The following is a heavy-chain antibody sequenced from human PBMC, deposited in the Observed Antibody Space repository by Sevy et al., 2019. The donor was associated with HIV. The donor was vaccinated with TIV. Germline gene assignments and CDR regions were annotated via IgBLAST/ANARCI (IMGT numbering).Heavy chain of an antibody. D-gene: IGHD3-3*01. Sequence: GGSLRLSCAASGFTFKNFAMHWVRQAPGKGLEWVAVISYNGGNEYYADSVKGRFTISRDSSKNTLYLQMNSLRPEDTAIHYCARASGLRFFYGMDVWGQGTAVTVSS. CDR3: ARASGLRFFYGMDV. CDR1: GFTFKNFA. V-gene: IGHV3-30-3*01. CDR2: ISYNGGNE. J-gene: IGHJ6*02.